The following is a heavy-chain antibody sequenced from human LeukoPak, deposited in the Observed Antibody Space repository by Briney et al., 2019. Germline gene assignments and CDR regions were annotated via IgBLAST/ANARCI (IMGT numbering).Heavy chain of an antibody. CDR3: AKDGTGYCSRTSCLGNAFDI. CDR2: IRYDGSNK. J-gene: IGHJ3*02. CDR1: GFTFSSYG. V-gene: IGHV3-30*02. D-gene: IGHD2-2*03. Sequence: GGSLRLSCAASGFTFSSYGMHWVRQAPGKGLEWVAFIRYDGSNKYYADSVKGRFTISRDNSKNTLYLQMNSLRAEDTAVYYCAKDGTGYCSRTSCLGNAFDIWGQGTMVTVSS.